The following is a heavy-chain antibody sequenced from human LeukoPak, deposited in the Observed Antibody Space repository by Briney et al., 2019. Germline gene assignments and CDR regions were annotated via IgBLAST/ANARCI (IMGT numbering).Heavy chain of an antibody. CDR3: ARLPFGVTEAY. V-gene: IGHV3-48*02. J-gene: IGHJ4*02. CDR1: GFTFTSYS. D-gene: IGHD3-10*01. Sequence: PGGSLRLSCAASGFTFTSYSMNWVRQAPGKGLEWVSYISSSSSSIYYADSVKGRFTISRDNAKNSLYLQINSLRDEDTAVYYCARLPFGVTEAYWGQGTLVTVSS. CDR2: ISSSSSSI.